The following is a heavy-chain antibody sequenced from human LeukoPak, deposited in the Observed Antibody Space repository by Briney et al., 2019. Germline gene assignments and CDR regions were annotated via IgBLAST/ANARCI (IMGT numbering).Heavy chain of an antibody. CDR2: IYPGHSDT. V-gene: IGHV5-51*01. CDR3: ARLPGGYDSSGYYYYYYYMDV. CDR1: GYSFTSYW. D-gene: IGHD3-22*01. Sequence: GESLKISCKGSGYSFTSYWIGWVRQMPGKGLEWMGIIYPGHSDTRYSPSFQGQVTISADKSISTAYLQWSSLKASDTAMYYCARLPGGYDSSGYYYYYYYMDVWGKGTTVTVSS. J-gene: IGHJ6*03.